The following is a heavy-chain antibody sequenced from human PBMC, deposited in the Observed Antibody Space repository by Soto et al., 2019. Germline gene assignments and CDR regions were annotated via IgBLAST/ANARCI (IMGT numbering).Heavy chain of an antibody. CDR2: INPNSGGT. V-gene: IGHV1-2*02. D-gene: IGHD2-2*01. CDR3: ARVEYCSSTSCHYYGMDV. Sequence: EASVKVSCKASGYTFTGYYMHWVRQAPGQGLEWMGWINPNSGGTNYAQKFQGRVTMTRDTSISTAYMELSRLRSDDTAVYYCARVEYCSSTSCHYYGMDVWGQGTTVTVSS. J-gene: IGHJ6*02. CDR1: GYTFTGYY.